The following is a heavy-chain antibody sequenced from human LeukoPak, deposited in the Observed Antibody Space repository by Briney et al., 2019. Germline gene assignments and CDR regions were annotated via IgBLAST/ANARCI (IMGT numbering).Heavy chain of an antibody. CDR1: GFTFSTAW. Sequence: GGSLRLSCVASGFTFSTAWMSWLRQAPGKGLECVGRIKSNSDGGTTDYAASVKGRFTISRDDSKNTVYLQMNSLKTEDTAVYYCLWWDYWGQGTLVTVPS. V-gene: IGHV3-15*01. CDR2: IKSNSDGGTT. D-gene: IGHD2-21*01. CDR3: LWWDY. J-gene: IGHJ4*02.